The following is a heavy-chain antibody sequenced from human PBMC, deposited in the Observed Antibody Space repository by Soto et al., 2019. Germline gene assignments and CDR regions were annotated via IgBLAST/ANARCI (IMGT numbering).Heavy chain of an antibody. V-gene: IGHV1-3*01. J-gene: IGHJ3*02. CDR3: ATDLWPVGDSSGYAFDI. CDR2: INVGNGET. CDR1: GYTFRSSA. Sequence: ASVKVSCKASGYTFRSSAMHWVRQAPGQRLEWMGWINVGNGETIYAQKFQGRVTMTEDTSTDTAYMELSSLRSEDTAVYYCATDLWPVGDSSGYAFDIWGQGTMVTVSS. D-gene: IGHD3-22*01.